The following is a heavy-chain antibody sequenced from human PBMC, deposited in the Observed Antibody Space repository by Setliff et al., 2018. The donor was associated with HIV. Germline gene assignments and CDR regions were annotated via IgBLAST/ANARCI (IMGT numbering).Heavy chain of an antibody. CDR1: GGSFKTYA. CDR3: ARAREMATINYYYNYLDV. CDR2: IIPIFGTA. V-gene: IGHV1-69*13. J-gene: IGHJ6*03. D-gene: IGHD5-12*01. Sequence: SVKVSCKASGGSFKTYAINWVRQAPGQGLEWMGGIIPIFGTATYAQKFQGRVTVTADESTNTAYMELRSLRSDDTAVYYCARAREMATINYYYNYLDVWGKGTTVTVSS.